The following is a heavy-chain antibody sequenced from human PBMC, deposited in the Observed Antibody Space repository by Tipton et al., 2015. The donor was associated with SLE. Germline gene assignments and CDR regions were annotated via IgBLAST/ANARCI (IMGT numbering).Heavy chain of an antibody. V-gene: IGHV3-66*02. CDR3: ARERSSGWYGDYFDY. CDR2: IYSGGST. CDR1: GFTVSSNY. Sequence: SLRLSCAASGFTVSSNYMSWVRQAPGKGLEWVSVIYSGGSTYYADSVKGRFTISRDNSKNTLYLQMNSLRAEDTAVYYCARERSSGWYGDYFDYWGQGTLVTVSS. J-gene: IGHJ4*02. D-gene: IGHD6-19*01.